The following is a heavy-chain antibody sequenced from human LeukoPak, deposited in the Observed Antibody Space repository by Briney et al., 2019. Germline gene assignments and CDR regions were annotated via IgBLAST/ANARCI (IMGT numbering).Heavy chain of an antibody. V-gene: IGHV3-21*01. D-gene: IGHD1-26*01. CDR2: ISSSSYI. Sequence: GGSLRLSCAPSGFTFSSYCMNWVRQAPGKGLEWVSSISSSSYIYYADSVKGGFTISRDNAKNSLYLQMNRLRAEDTAVYYCARESGSPVDFDYWGQGTLVTVSS. CDR1: GFTFSSYC. CDR3: ARESGSPVDFDY. J-gene: IGHJ4*02.